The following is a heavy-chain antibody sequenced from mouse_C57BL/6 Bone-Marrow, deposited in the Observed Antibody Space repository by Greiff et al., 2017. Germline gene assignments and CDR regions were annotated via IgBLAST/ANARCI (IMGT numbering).Heavy chain of an antibody. CDR2: ISDGGSYT. CDR3: ARDYYGSIYNAMDY. V-gene: IGHV5-4*01. Sequence: EVMLVESGGGLVKPGGSLKLSCAASGFTFSSYAMSWVRQTPEKRLEWVATISDGGSYTYYTDNVKGRFTISRDNAKNNLYLQMSHLQSEDTAMYYCARDYYGSIYNAMDYWGQGTSVTVSS. D-gene: IGHD1-1*01. J-gene: IGHJ4*01. CDR1: GFTFSSYA.